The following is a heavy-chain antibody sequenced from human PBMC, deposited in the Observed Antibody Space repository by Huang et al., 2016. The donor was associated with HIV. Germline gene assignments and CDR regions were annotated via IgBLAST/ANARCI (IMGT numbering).Heavy chain of an antibody. D-gene: IGHD3-22*01. CDR1: GLTFSKAW. J-gene: IGHJ4*02. Sequence: EVQLVESGGGLVKPGGSLRLSCAASGLTFSKAWMSWVRQAPGKGLEWVGRIKSKTDGGTTDYTAPVKGRFTISRDDSRNTLYLQMNSLKTEDTAVYYCTTHLDYYDSSGYYFGNYWGQGTLVTVSS. V-gene: IGHV3-15*01. CDR2: IKSKTDGGTT. CDR3: TTHLDYYDSSGYYFGNY.